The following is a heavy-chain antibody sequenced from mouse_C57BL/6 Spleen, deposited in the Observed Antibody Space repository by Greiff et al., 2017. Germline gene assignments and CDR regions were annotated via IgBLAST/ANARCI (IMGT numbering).Heavy chain of an antibody. CDR1: GYTFTDYY. Sequence: QVQLKQSGAELVRPGASVKLSCKASGYTFTDYYINWVKQRPGQGLEWIARIYPGSGNTYSNEKFKGKATLTAEKSSSTAYMQLSSLTSEDSAVYFCARDYYGRDAMDYWGQGTSVTVSS. CDR2: IYPGSGNT. J-gene: IGHJ4*01. V-gene: IGHV1-76*01. D-gene: IGHD1-1*01. CDR3: ARDYYGRDAMDY.